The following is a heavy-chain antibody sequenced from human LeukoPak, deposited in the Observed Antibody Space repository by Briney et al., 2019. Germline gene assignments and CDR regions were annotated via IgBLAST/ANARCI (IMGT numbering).Heavy chain of an antibody. CDR2: IIPILGIA. Sequence: SVRVSCKASGSTFTGFYVQWVRQAPGQGLEWMGRIIPILGIANYAQKFQGRVTITADKSTSTAYMELSSLRSEDTAVYYCARLSDYYDSSGYYDDYWGQGTLVTVSS. D-gene: IGHD3-22*01. V-gene: IGHV1-69*02. CDR1: GSTFTGFY. J-gene: IGHJ4*02. CDR3: ARLSDYYDSSGYYDDY.